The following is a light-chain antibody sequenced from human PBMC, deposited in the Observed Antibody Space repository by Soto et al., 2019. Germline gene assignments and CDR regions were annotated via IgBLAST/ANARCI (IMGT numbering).Light chain of an antibody. CDR1: SSNIGTNT. V-gene: IGLV1-44*01. J-gene: IGLJ2*01. CDR2: SDN. Sequence: ELTQPPSASGTPGQRVTISCSGSSSNIGTNTVIWYQQLPGAAPKLLIYSDNQRPSGVPDRFSGSKSGTSASLAISGLQSEDEADYYCAAWDVSLVVFGGGTKLTVL. CDR3: AAWDVSLVV.